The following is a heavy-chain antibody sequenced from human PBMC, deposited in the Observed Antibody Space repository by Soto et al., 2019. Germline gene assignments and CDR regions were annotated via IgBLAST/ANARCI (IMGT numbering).Heavy chain of an antibody. CDR1: GFTFTRYS. CDR3: ARESEDLTSNFDY. J-gene: IGHJ4*02. CDR2: ISSTTNYI. V-gene: IGHV3-21*06. Sequence: GGSRRRSCAASGFTFTRYSMNWVRQGGGKGLEWVSSISSTTNYIYYGDSMKGRFTISRDNAKNSLYLGMNSLRAEDTAVCYCARESEDLTSNFDYWGQGTLVTVSS.